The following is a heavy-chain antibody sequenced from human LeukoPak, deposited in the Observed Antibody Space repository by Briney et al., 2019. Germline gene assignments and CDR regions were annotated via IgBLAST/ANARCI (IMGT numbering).Heavy chain of an antibody. Sequence: PSETLSLTCVVSGGSVSGYYWGWIRQPPGRGLEWLGYVYYSGSTNYNPSFKSRITISVDTSRNQFSLQLSSVTAADTAVYYCARIHRYCSGGACYVLDNWGQGTLVAVSS. CDR3: ARIHRYCSGGACYVLDN. CDR2: VYYSGST. D-gene: IGHD2-15*01. V-gene: IGHV4-59*02. J-gene: IGHJ4*02. CDR1: GGSVSGYY.